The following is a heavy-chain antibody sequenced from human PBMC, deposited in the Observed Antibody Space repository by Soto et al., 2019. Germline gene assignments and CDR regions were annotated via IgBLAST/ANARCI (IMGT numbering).Heavy chain of an antibody. D-gene: IGHD5-18*01. J-gene: IGHJ4*02. CDR3: TTDTDSYGLYYFDY. CDR2: IKSKTDGGTT. Sequence: EVQLVESGGGLVKPGGSLRLSCAASGFTFSNAWMSWVRQAPGKGLEWVGRIKSKTDGGTTDYAAPVKGRFTISRDDSKNTLYLQMNSLKTEDKAVYYCTTDTDSYGLYYFDYWGQGTLVTVCS. CDR1: GFTFSNAW. V-gene: IGHV3-15*01.